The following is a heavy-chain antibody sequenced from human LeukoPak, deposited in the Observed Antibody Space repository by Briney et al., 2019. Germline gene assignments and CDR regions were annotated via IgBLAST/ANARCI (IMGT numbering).Heavy chain of an antibody. D-gene: IGHD5-24*01. V-gene: IGHV3-23*01. CDR2: ISDSGATT. J-gene: IGHJ6*02. CDR1: GFSFSNLA. CDR3: AREDGYSHNYFGMDV. Sequence: GGSLRLSCAASGFSFSNLAMSWVRQAPEKGLEWVSVISDSGATTYYADSVKGRFTISRDNSNNTLHLQMNSLRAEDTAVYYCAREDGYSHNYFGMDVWGQGTTVTVSS.